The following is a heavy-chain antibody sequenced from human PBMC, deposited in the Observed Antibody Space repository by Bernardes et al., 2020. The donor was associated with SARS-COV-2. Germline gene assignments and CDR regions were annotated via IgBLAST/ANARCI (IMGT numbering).Heavy chain of an antibody. Sequence: ASVKVSCKASGYTLSDYYMHWVRQAPGQGLEWMGWINPHSGGTNYAQKFQGRATVTRDTSISTAYMELSRLTSDDTAVYYCARDLDRLYSGSRTDAFDIWGQGTMVTVSS. CDR1: GYTLSDYY. CDR3: ARDLDRLYSGSRTDAFDI. D-gene: IGHD1-26*01. V-gene: IGHV1-2*02. J-gene: IGHJ3*02. CDR2: INPHSGGT.